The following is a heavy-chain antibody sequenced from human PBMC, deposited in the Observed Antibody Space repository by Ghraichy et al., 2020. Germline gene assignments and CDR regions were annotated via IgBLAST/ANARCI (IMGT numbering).Heavy chain of an antibody. Sequence: LSLTCERSGIPLSCYALHWVRQAPGRGMERVAVISSDGSHQYYGDSVRGRFAVSRDNFKNTVYLQLNSLRVEDTAVYFCATARGSRYLYYYGLDVWGQGTTITLSS. CDR1: GIPLSCYA. CDR3: ATARGSRYLYYYGLDV. J-gene: IGHJ6*02. V-gene: IGHV3-30*09. D-gene: IGHD2-2*02. CDR2: ISSDGSHQ.